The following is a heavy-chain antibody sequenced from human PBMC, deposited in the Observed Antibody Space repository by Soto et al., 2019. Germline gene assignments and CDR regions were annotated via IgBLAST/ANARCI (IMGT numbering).Heavy chain of an antibody. V-gene: IGHV5-51*01. CDR1: GYNFASYW. CDR3: ARHRYNGGSTDNDMDV. CDR2: IYPGDSDT. D-gene: IGHD6-19*01. Sequence: PGESLKISCQGSGYNFASYWIGWVRQMPGKGLEWMVIIYPGDSDTIYSPSFQGQATISVDKSIHTAYLQWSSLKAADTAIYYCARHRYNGGSTDNDMDVWGQGTTVTVSS. J-gene: IGHJ6*02.